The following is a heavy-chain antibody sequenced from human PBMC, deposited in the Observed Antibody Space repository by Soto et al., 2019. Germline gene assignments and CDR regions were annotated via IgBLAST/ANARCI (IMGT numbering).Heavy chain of an antibody. CDR3: ARGSIVVIPYFDY. J-gene: IGHJ4*02. Sequence: SETLSLTCTVSGGSLSSGDYYWSWIRQPPGKGLEWIGYIYYSGSTYYNPSLKSRVTISVDTSKNQFSLKLSSVTAADTAVYYCARGSIVVIPYFDYWGQGTLVTVSS. D-gene: IGHD3-22*01. CDR2: IYYSGST. CDR1: GGSLSSGDYY. V-gene: IGHV4-30-4*01.